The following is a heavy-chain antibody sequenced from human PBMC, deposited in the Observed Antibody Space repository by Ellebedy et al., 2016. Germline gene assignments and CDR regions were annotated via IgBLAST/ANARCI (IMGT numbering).Heavy chain of an antibody. D-gene: IGHD6-19*01. Sequence: GGSLRLXXAASGFTLSSYAMSWVRQAPGKGLEWVSAIRVGGGGTFYADSVKGRFIISRDISKNSLFLQMDSLRAEDTAVYYRARCTAWDSGWCAFFEYWGQGTLVTVSS. J-gene: IGHJ4*02. CDR1: GFTLSSYA. V-gene: IGHV3-23*01. CDR3: ARCTAWDSGWCAFFEY. CDR2: IRVGGGGT.